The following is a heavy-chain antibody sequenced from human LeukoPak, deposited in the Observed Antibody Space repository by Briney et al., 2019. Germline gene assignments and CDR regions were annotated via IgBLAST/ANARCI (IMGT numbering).Heavy chain of an antibody. CDR3: TRDTGCSGGTCYSFYDY. J-gene: IGHJ4*02. CDR2: ISSSSSYI. Sequence: TGGSLRLSCAASGFTFSIYSMNWVRQAPGKGLEWVSSISSSSSYIYYADSVKGRFTISRDNAKNSLYLQMNSLRAEDTAVYYCTRDTGCSGGTCYSFYDYWGQGTLVTVSS. V-gene: IGHV3-21*01. D-gene: IGHD2-15*01. CDR1: GFTFSIYS.